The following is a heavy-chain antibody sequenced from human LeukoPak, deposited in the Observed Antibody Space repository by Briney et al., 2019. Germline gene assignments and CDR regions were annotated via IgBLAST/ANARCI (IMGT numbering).Heavy chain of an antibody. CDR3: ARLLAYYYGSGSYRYFDY. CDR1: GYTFTSYG. Sequence: ASVKVSCKASGYTFTSYGISWVRQAPGQGLEWMGWISAYNGNTNYAQKLQGRVTMTTDTSTSTAYMELRSLRSDDTAVYYCARLLAYYYGSGSYRYFDYWGQGTLVTVSS. CDR2: ISAYNGNT. D-gene: IGHD3-10*01. J-gene: IGHJ4*02. V-gene: IGHV1-18*01.